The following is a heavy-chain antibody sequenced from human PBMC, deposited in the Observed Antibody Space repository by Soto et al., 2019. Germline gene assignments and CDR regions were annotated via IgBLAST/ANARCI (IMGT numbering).Heavy chain of an antibody. Sequence: GGSLRLSCAASGFTFSSYAMHWVRQAPGKGLEWVAVISYDGSNKYYADSVKGRFTISRDNSKNTLYLQMNSLRAEDTALYYCARDPLNIVVVPAAIFCDYWGQGTLVTVSS. D-gene: IGHD2-2*02. CDR1: GFTFSSYA. V-gene: IGHV3-30-3*01. CDR3: ARDPLNIVVVPAAIFCDY. CDR2: ISYDGSNK. J-gene: IGHJ4*02.